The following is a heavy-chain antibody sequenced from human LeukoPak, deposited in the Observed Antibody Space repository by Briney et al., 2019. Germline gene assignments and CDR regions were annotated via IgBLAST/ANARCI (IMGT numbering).Heavy chain of an antibody. J-gene: IGHJ5*02. D-gene: IGHD4-17*01. CDR3: ARDREQTTVTTGGFDP. CDR1: GFTFSSYG. CDR2: IWYDGSNK. Sequence: GRSLRLSCAASGFTFSSYGMHWVRQAPGKGLEWVAVIWYDGSNKYYADSVKGRFTISRDNSKNTLYLQMNSLRAEDTAVYYCARDREQTTVTTGGFDPWGQGTPVTVSS. V-gene: IGHV3-33*01.